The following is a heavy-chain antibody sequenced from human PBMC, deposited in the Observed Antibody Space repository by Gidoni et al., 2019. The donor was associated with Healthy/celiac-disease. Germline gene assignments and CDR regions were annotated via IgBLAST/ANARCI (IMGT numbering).Heavy chain of an antibody. CDR1: GYSISSGYY. CDR2: IYHSGST. Sequence: QVQLQESGPGLVKPSETLSLTCAVSGYSISSGYYWGWIRQPPGKGLEWIGSIYHSGSTYYNPSLKSRVTISVDTSKNQFSLKLSSVTAADTAVYYCARLDSNPSLPQRGLFDYWGQGTLVTVSS. D-gene: IGHD4-4*01. J-gene: IGHJ4*02. V-gene: IGHV4-38-2*01. CDR3: ARLDSNPSLPQRGLFDY.